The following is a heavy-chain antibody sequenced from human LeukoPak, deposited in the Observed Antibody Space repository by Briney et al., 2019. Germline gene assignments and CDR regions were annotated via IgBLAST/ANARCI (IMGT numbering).Heavy chain of an antibody. CDR1: GFTFSSYW. Sequence: GGSLRLSCAASGFTFSSYWMSWVRQAPGKGLEWVANVKKDGSEKYYVDSVKGRFTISRDNAKNSLYLQMNSLRAEDTAVYYCAKDGQKGYSYGYYYYHYMDVWGKGTTVTISS. CDR3: AKDGQKGYSYGYYYYHYMDV. J-gene: IGHJ6*03. D-gene: IGHD5-18*01. CDR2: VKKDGSEK. V-gene: IGHV3-7*01.